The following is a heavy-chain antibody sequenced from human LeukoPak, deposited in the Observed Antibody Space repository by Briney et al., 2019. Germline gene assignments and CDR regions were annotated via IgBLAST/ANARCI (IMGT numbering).Heavy chain of an antibody. Sequence: GGSLRLSCAASGFTFSSHWMHWVRQAPGKGLVWVSRIKDDGRHTNYADSVKGRFPISRDNAKTTLSLQMNSLRAEDTAAYYCARRSGIITGIDEWGQGTLVTVSS. J-gene: IGHJ4*02. CDR2: IKDDGRHT. V-gene: IGHV3-74*01. D-gene: IGHD6-25*01. CDR3: ARRSGIITGIDE. CDR1: GFTFSSHW.